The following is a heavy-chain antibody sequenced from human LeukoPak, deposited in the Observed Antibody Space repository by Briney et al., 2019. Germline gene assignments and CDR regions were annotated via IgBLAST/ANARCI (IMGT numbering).Heavy chain of an antibody. J-gene: IGHJ3*02. Sequence: PSETLSLTCTVSGGSISSYYWSWIRQPPGKGLEWIGYIYYSGSTNYNPSLKSRVTISVDTSKNQFSLKLSSVTAADTAVYYCARRFVQGRYYDSSGYYYRDAFDIWGQGTMVTVSS. V-gene: IGHV4-59*08. CDR2: IYYSGST. D-gene: IGHD3-22*01. CDR3: ARRFVQGRYYDSSGYYYRDAFDI. CDR1: GGSISSYY.